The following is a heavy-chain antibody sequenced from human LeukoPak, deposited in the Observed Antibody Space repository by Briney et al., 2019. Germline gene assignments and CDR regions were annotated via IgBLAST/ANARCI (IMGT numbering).Heavy chain of an antibody. J-gene: IGHJ4*02. V-gene: IGHV3-9*01. CDR1: GFTFDDYA. Sequence: GGSLRLSCAASGFTFDDYAMHWVRQGPGKGLEWVSGISWNSGSIGYADSVKGRFTISRDNAKNSLYLQMNSLRAEDTALYYCAKDGPDSSGWYYFDYWGQGTLVTVSS. D-gene: IGHD6-19*01. CDR3: AKDGPDSSGWYYFDY. CDR2: ISWNSGSI.